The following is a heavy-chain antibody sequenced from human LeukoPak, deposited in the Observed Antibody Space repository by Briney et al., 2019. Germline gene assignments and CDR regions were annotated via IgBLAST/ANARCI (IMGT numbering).Heavy chain of an antibody. J-gene: IGHJ4*02. Sequence: GGSLRLSCAASGFMLSSYWMSWVRQAPGKGLEWLSYIGSSGSAVYYADSVKGRFTTSRDNARNSLYLQMNNLRAEDTAVYYCARAYGSSDWDDYFDYWGQGSLVIVSS. V-gene: IGHV3-48*03. CDR2: IGSSGSAV. D-gene: IGHD6-19*01. CDR3: ARAYGSSDWDDYFDY. CDR1: GFMLSSYW.